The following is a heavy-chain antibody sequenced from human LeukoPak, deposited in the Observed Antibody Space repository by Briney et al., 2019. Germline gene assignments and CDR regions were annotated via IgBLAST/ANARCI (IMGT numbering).Heavy chain of an antibody. J-gene: IGHJ4*02. CDR2: INHSGST. CDR3: ARAGNSGYDPFDY. D-gene: IGHD5-12*01. V-gene: IGHV4-34*01. Sequence: SETLSLTCAVYGGSFSGYYWSWIRQPPGKGLEWIGEINHSGSTNYNPSLKSRVTISVDTSKNQFSLRLSSVTAADTAVYYCARAGNSGYDPFDYWGQGTLVTVSS. CDR1: GGSFSGYY.